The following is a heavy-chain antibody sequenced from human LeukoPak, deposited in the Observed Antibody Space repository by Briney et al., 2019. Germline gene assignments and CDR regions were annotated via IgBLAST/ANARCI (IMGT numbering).Heavy chain of an antibody. Sequence: GVSLRLSCVASGFTFSPYAMHWLRHGPGKGREWVAVISSGGTTKYYTDSVKGRFTISRDDSKNTLYLHLNSLRLENTGVYYCASHRVFACDVWGQGRMVTVSS. CDR1: GFTFSPYA. CDR3: ASHRVFACDV. V-gene: IGHV3-30-3*01. CDR2: ISSGGTTK. J-gene: IGHJ3*01. D-gene: IGHD5/OR15-5a*01.